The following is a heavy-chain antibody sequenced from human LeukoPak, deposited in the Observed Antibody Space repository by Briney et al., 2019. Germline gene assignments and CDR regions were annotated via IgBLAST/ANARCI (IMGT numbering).Heavy chain of an antibody. J-gene: IGHJ4*02. Sequence: SETLSHTCTVSGGSISSGSYYWSWIRQPAGKGLEWIGRIYTSGSTNYNPSLKSRVTISVDTSKNQFSLKLSSVTAADTAVYYCARVDYYDRVDYWGQGTQVTVSS. CDR1: GGSISSGSYY. V-gene: IGHV4-61*02. CDR3: ARVDYYDRVDY. D-gene: IGHD3-22*01. CDR2: IYTSGST.